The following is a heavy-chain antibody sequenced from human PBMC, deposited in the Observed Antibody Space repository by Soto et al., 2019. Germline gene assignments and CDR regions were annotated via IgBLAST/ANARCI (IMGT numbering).Heavy chain of an antibody. D-gene: IGHD3-16*01. V-gene: IGHV1-69*13. Sequence: ASVKVSCKSSGGVFSSFGLSWVRQAPGQGLEWMGGIIPIFGSANYAQKFQGRVTITADDSTSTVYMELSSLRSEDTALHYCARGRGNSAVITTFDYWGQGTLVTVSS. CDR3: ARGRGNSAVITTFDY. CDR2: IIPIFGSA. CDR1: GGVFSSFG. J-gene: IGHJ4*02.